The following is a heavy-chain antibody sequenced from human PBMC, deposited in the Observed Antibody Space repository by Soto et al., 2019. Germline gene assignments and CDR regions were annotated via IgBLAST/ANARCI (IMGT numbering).Heavy chain of an antibody. V-gene: IGHV3-64D*08. Sequence: GGSLRLSCSASGFTFSSYAMHWVRQAPGKGLEYVSAISSNGGSTYYADSVKGRFTISRDNSKNTLYLQMNSLRAEDTAVYYCARDGLDFWSGGYAFVYWGQGTLVTVSS. CDR1: GFTFSSYA. D-gene: IGHD3-3*01. CDR3: ARDGLDFWSGGYAFVY. J-gene: IGHJ4*02. CDR2: ISSNGGST.